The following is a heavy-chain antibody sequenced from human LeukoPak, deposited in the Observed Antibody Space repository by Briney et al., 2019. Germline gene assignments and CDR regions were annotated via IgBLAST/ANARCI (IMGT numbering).Heavy chain of an antibody. Sequence: GASVKVSCKVSGYTLTELSMHWVRQAPGKGLEWMGGFDPEDGETIYAQKFQGRVTMTEDTSTDTAYMELSSLRSEDTAVYYCATRLACSSTSCSSPHFDYWGQGTPVTVSS. CDR3: ATRLACSSTSCSSPHFDY. J-gene: IGHJ4*02. CDR2: FDPEDGET. V-gene: IGHV1-24*01. D-gene: IGHD2-2*01. CDR1: GYTLTELS.